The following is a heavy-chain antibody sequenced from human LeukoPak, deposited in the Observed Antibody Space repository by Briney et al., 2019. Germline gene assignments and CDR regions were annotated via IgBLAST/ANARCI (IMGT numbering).Heavy chain of an antibody. CDR1: GYTFTSYY. CDR2: INPNSGGT. V-gene: IGHV1-2*02. CDR3: ARVNIAVAGVYYYYMDV. Sequence: GASVKVSCKASGYTFTSYYMHWVRQAPGQGLEWMGWINPNSGGTNYAQKFQGRVTMTRDTSISTAYMELSRLRSDDTAVYYCARVNIAVAGVYYYYMDVWGKGTTVTVSS. J-gene: IGHJ6*03. D-gene: IGHD6-19*01.